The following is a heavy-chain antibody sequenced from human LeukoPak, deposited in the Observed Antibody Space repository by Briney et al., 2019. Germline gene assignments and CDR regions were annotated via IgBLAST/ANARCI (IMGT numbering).Heavy chain of an antibody. CDR2: ISRPGNTV. D-gene: IGHD6-13*01. CDR3: AREQGRGSTWYPEYFQP. J-gene: IGHJ1*01. Sequence: GGSLRLSCVASGFTFSTYVMSWVRQAPGKGLEWVSYISRPGNTVYYADSVRGRFAISRDNAKNSLYLQMSSLRDEDTAVYYCAREQGRGSTWYPEYFQPWGQGTLVIVSS. V-gene: IGHV3-48*02. CDR1: GFTFSTYV.